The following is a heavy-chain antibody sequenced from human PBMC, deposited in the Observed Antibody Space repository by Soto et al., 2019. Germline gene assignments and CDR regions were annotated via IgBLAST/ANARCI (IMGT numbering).Heavy chain of an antibody. CDR3: ARDETYYYGSGPV. D-gene: IGHD3-10*01. Sequence: QAGGSLRLSCAASGFTFSTYWMSWVRQAPGKGLEWVANTKQDGSEKYYVDSVKGRFTISRDNAKNSLYLQMNSLRAEDTAVYYCARDETYYYGSGPVGGQGTLVTVSS. V-gene: IGHV3-7*01. CDR1: GFTFSTYW. J-gene: IGHJ4*02. CDR2: TKQDGSEK.